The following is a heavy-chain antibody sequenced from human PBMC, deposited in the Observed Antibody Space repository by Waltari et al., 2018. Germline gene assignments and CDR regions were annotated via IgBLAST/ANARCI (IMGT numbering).Heavy chain of an antibody. CDR3: ARGGGYYYYYYMDV. J-gene: IGHJ6*03. CDR2: IYYSGST. CDR1: GGSISSSSYS. Sequence: QLQLQESGPGLVKPSETLSLTCTVSGGSISSSSYSWGWIRQPPGKGLEWIGIIYYSGSTYYNPSLKSRVTISVDTSKNQFSLKLSSVTAADTAVYYCARGGGYYYYYYMDVWGKGTTVTVSS. D-gene: IGHD3-10*01. V-gene: IGHV4-39*01.